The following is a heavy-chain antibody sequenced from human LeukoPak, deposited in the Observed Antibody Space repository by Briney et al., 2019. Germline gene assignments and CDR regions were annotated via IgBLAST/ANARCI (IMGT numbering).Heavy chain of an antibody. CDR2: IYTTGST. V-gene: IGHV4-4*07. CDR1: GGSISFYY. CDR3: AREDNGDYRNCFDP. Sequence: SETLSLTCSVSGGSISFYYWSWIRQPAGKGLEWIGRIYTTGSTNYNPSLKSRVTMSVDTSKNQFSLKLSSVTAADTAVYYCAREDNGDYRNCFDPWGQGTLVTVSS. J-gene: IGHJ5*02. D-gene: IGHD4-17*01.